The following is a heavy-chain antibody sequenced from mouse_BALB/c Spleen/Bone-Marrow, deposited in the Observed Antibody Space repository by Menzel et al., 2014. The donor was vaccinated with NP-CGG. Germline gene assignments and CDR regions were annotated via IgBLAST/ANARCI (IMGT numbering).Heavy chain of an antibody. Sequence: KMVESGGGLVQPGGSLRLSCATSGFTFXDYYMSWVRQPPGKALEWLGFIRNKANGYTTEYSASVKGRFTISRDNSQSILYLQMNTLRAEDSATYYCARDDYYAMDYWGQGTSVTVSS. V-gene: IGHV7-3*02. CDR3: ARDDYYAMDY. CDR1: GFTFXDYY. J-gene: IGHJ4*01. CDR2: IRNKANGYTT.